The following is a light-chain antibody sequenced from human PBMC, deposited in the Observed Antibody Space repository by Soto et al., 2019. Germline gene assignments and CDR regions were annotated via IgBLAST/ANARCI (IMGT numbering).Light chain of an antibody. CDR2: GNI. Sequence: QSVLTQPPSVSAAPGQRVTISCSGTSSNIGNNYVSWYQQLPGTAPKLLIYGNIKRPSGTPGRFSGSKSGTSATLGITGLQNGDEADYYCGTWDSSMSADILGTRTKVTVL. V-gene: IGLV1-51*01. J-gene: IGLJ1*01. CDR3: GTWDSSMSADI. CDR1: SSNIGNNY.